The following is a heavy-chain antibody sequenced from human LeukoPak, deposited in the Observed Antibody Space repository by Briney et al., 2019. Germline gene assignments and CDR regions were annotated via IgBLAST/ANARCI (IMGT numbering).Heavy chain of an antibody. Sequence: SQTLSLTCAISGDSVSSNSAAWNWIRQSPGKGLEWIGYIYYSGSTNYNPSLKSRVTISVDTSKNQFSLKLSSVTAADTAVYYCARFGYYDFWSGYFTIWGQGTLVTVSS. V-gene: IGHV4-61*01. CDR1: GDSVSSNSAA. CDR3: ARFGYYDFWSGYFTI. D-gene: IGHD3-3*01. J-gene: IGHJ4*02. CDR2: IYYSGST.